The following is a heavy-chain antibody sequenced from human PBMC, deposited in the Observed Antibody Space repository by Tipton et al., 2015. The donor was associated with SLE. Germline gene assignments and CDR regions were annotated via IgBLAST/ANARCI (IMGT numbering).Heavy chain of an antibody. V-gene: IGHV4-61*09. CDR2: IYTSGST. CDR1: GGSISSGSYY. CDR3: ARGTGDPPRNAFDI. J-gene: IGHJ3*02. Sequence: TLSLTCTVSGGSISSGSYYWSWIRQPAGKGLEWIGHIYTSGSTNYNPSLKSRVTISVDTSKNQFSLKLSSVTAADTAVYYCARGTGDPPRNAFDIWGQGTMVTVSS. D-gene: IGHD7-27*01.